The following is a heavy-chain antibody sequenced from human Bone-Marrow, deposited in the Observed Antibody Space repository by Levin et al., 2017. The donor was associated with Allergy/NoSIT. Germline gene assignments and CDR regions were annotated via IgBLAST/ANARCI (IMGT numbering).Heavy chain of an antibody. D-gene: IGHD6-19*01. J-gene: IGHJ6*02. CDR2: ISHSGST. V-gene: IGHV4-59*12. CDR3: ARDNIAVTGMLYYNGMDV. Sequence: PSETLSLTCTVSGGSISSTYWSWVRQPPGKGLEWIGFISHSGSTTYNPSLKSRVTISVDTSKNQFSLTLTSVTAADTAVYFCARDNIAVTGMLYYNGMDVWGQGTAVTVS. CDR1: GGSISSTY.